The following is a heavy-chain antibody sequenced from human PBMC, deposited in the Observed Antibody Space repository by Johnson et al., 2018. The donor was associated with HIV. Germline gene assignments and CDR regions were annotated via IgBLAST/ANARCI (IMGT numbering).Heavy chain of an antibody. CDR1: GFTFDDYG. J-gene: IGHJ3*02. V-gene: IGHV3-20*04. CDR2: INWNGGST. CDR3: VRVGGNGNYFFDPFVM. D-gene: IGHD1-26*01. Sequence: VQLVESGGGVVRPGGSLRLSCAASGFTFDDYGMSWVRQAPGKGLAWVSGINWNGGSTGYADSVKGRFTISRDNAKNSLYLQMNSLRAEDTALYYCVRVGGNGNYFFDPFVMWGQGTMVTVSS.